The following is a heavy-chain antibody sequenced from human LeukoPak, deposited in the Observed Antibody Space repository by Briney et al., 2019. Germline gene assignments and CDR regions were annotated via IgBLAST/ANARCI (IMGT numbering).Heavy chain of an antibody. Sequence: GRSLRLSCAASGFTFDDYAMHWVRQAPGKGLEWVSGISGNSGSIGYADSVKGRFTISRDNAKNSLYLQMNSLRAEDTALYYCAKDISAIPVAGDYWGQGTLVTVSS. J-gene: IGHJ4*02. V-gene: IGHV3-9*01. CDR2: ISGNSGSI. D-gene: IGHD6-19*01. CDR3: AKDISAIPVAGDY. CDR1: GFTFDDYA.